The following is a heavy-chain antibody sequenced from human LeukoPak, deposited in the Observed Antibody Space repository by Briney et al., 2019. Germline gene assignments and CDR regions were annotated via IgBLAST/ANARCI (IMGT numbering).Heavy chain of an antibody. CDR3: ARTSNPLLPSLGY. CDR1: GGSISSGGYY. D-gene: IGHD3-10*01. J-gene: IGHJ4*02. Sequence: PSETLSLTCTVPGGSISSGGYYWSWIRQHPGKGLEWIGYIYYSGSTYYNPSLKSRVTISVDTSKNQFSLKLSSVTAADTAVYYCARTSNPLLPSLGYWGQGTLVTVSS. CDR2: IYYSGST. V-gene: IGHV4-31*03.